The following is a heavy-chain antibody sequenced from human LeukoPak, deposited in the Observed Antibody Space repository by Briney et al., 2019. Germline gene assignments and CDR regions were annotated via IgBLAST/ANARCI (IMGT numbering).Heavy chain of an antibody. CDR1: GFTFNGYW. Sequence: GGSLRLSCAASGFTFNGYWMDWIRQAPGKGLVWVSRIKNDGTTTNYADSVKGRFTISRDNAKNTLYLQMNSLRAEDTAVYYCARGSYYDSSGYYDGGAFDIWGQGTMVTVSS. CDR2: IKNDGTTT. V-gene: IGHV3-74*01. CDR3: ARGSYYDSSGYYDGGAFDI. D-gene: IGHD3-22*01. J-gene: IGHJ3*02.